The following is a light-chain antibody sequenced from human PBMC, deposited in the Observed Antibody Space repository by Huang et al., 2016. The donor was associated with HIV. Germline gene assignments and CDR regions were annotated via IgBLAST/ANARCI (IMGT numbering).Light chain of an antibody. J-gene: IGKJ4*01. Sequence: DIQVTQSPSSLSASVGDRVTITCRTSQRISSHLSWYQQKIGKGPKLLIYSSTVLQSRVPSRSTGSGSGTDFTLTINSLQPEDFATYYCQQTYSAPVTFGGGTRVEIK. V-gene: IGKV1-39*01. CDR2: SST. CDR1: QRISSH. CDR3: QQTYSAPVT.